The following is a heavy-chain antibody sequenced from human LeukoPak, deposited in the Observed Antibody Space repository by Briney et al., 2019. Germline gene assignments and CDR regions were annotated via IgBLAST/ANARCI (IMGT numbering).Heavy chain of an antibody. J-gene: IGHJ4*02. CDR1: GGSISSSSYY. D-gene: IGHD1-20*01. CDR2: IYYSGST. V-gene: IGHV4-39*07. Sequence: PSETLSLTCTVSGGSISSSSYYWGWIRQPPGKGLEWIGSIYYSGSTYYNPSLKSRVTISVDTSKNQFSLKLSSVTAADTAVYYCARSHRYNWNRADPHDFDYWGQGTLVTVSS. CDR3: ARSHRYNWNRADPHDFDY.